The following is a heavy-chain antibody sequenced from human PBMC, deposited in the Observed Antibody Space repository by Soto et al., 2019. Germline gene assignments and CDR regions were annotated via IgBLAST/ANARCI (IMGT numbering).Heavy chain of an antibody. CDR2: IFPSGTT. Sequence: SETLSLTCGVSGGSLSGATYSWNWVRQPPGKGLEWIGYIFPSGTTYYNPSLKSRVTISIDVSKNQFSLSLRSLTAADTAVYYCARSREFDYWSQGTLVTVSS. J-gene: IGHJ4*02. CDR3: ARSREFDY. CDR1: GGSLSGATYS. V-gene: IGHV4-30-2*01.